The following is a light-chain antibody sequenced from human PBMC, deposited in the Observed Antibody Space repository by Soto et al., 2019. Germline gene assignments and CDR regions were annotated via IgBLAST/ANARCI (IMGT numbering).Light chain of an antibody. J-gene: IGKJ4*01. CDR2: GAS. CDR1: QSVRTT. Sequence: IMVLQSPATLSVYPGQRATLSYGASQSVRTTVAWYHQRPGQAPRLLIFGASTRASGVPDRFSGDGSGTDFTLTVTSLQSEDYAVYYCQQYNNLPRTFGGGTKVDIK. V-gene: IGKV3-15*01. CDR3: QQYNNLPRT.